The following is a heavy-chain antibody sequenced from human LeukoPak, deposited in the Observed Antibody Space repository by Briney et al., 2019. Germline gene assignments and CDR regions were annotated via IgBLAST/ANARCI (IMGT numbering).Heavy chain of an antibody. V-gene: IGHV3-30*04. Sequence: PGRSLRLSCAASGFTFSSYAMHWVRQAPGKGLEWVAVISYDGSNKYYADSVKGRFTISRDNSKNTLYLQMNSLRAEDTAVYYCAKFTRTDYWGQGTLVTVSS. CDR1: GFTFSSYA. CDR3: AKFTRTDY. J-gene: IGHJ4*02. CDR2: ISYDGSNK.